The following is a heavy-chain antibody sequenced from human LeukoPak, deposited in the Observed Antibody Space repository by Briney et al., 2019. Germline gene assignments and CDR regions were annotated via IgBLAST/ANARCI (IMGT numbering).Heavy chain of an antibody. Sequence: GGSLRLSCAASGFTFSSYSMNWVRQAPGKGLEWVSSISSSSSYIYYADSVKGRFTISRDNAKNSLYLQMSSLRAEDTAVYYCARAGVEEVTIFGVVIKYYFDYWGQGTLVTVSS. V-gene: IGHV3-21*01. J-gene: IGHJ4*02. CDR2: ISSSSSYI. D-gene: IGHD3-3*01. CDR1: GFTFSSYS. CDR3: ARAGVEEVTIFGVVIKYYFDY.